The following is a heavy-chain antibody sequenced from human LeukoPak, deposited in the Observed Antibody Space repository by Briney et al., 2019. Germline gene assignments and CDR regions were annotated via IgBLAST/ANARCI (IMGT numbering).Heavy chain of an antibody. J-gene: IGHJ4*02. CDR3: TKWRAAQSEFDY. D-gene: IGHD6-25*01. CDR2: IEQDGSKK. Sequence: PGGSLRLSCTASGFTSSSYWMAWVRQAPGKGLEWVAHIEQDGSKKECVDSVKGRFTISRDNAKNSVYLDMISLRVEDTAVYYCTKWRAAQSEFDYWGQGTLVTVSS. V-gene: IGHV3-7*01. CDR1: GFTSSSYW.